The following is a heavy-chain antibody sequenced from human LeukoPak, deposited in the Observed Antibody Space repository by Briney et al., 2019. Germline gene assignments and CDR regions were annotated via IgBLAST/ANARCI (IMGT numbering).Heavy chain of an antibody. V-gene: IGHV3-9*01. CDR1: GFTFDGYA. Sequence: GGSLRLSCAASGFTFDGYAMHWVRQAPGKGLEWVSGITWNRDNIGYGDSVKGRFTISRDNVKNALYLQMNSLRPEDTALYYCAKDLSSAITSALVLDVWGQGTTVIVSS. CDR2: ITWNRDNI. D-gene: IGHD3-22*01. J-gene: IGHJ6*02. CDR3: AKDLSSAITSALVLDV.